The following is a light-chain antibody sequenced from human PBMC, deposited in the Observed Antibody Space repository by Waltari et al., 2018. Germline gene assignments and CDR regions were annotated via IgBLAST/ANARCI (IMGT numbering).Light chain of an antibody. CDR1: QSVTSIS. V-gene: IGKV3-20*01. J-gene: IGKJ4*01. CDR2: GTS. CDR3: QQYDGEVVT. Sequence: EIVLTQXXXXXSLSPXXRXXXXCRASQSVTSISLTWYQQKLGQAPRLLIYGTSSRATAIPDRFSGSGSGTDFTLTISRLEPEDFAVYYCQQYDGEVVTFGGGTKVEI.